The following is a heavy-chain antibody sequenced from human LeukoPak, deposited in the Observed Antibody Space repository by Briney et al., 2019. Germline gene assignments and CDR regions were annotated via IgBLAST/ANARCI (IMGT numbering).Heavy chain of an antibody. Sequence: GGSLRLSCAASGFTFSSYAMIWVRQAPGKGLDWVSSISDNGDDTYYADSVNGRFTISRDNSDNTLYLQMNSLRADDAAVYYCAKGYYGNYVAVDYWGQGTLVTVSS. J-gene: IGHJ4*02. CDR3: AKGYYGNYVAVDY. CDR2: ISDNGDDT. CDR1: GFTFSSYA. D-gene: IGHD4-11*01. V-gene: IGHV3-23*01.